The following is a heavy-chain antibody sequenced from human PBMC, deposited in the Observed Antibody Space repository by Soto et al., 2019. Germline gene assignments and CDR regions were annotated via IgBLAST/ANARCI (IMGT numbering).Heavy chain of an antibody. J-gene: IGHJ4*02. V-gene: IGHV1-24*01. CDR2: FDPEDGET. D-gene: IGHD3-22*01. CDR3: ATDSSGYYKSGCFDY. Sequence: ASVKVSCKVSGYTLTELSMHWLRQAPGKGLEWMGGFDPEDGETIYAQKFQGRVTMTEDTSTDTAYMELSSLRSEDTAVYYCATDSSGYYKSGCFDYWGQGTLVTVSS. CDR1: GYTLTELS.